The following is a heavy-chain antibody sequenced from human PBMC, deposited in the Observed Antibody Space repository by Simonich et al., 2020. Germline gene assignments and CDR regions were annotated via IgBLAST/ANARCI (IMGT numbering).Heavy chain of an antibody. J-gene: IGHJ4*02. V-gene: IGHV3-33*01. CDR2: IWYDGSNK. Sequence: QVQLVESGGGVVQPGRSLRLSCAASGFTFSSYGMHWVRQAPGKGLEWVAIIWYDGSNKYYADSVKCRFNISRDNSKNTLYLQMTSLRAEDTAVYYCARDRYCSGGSCYYFDYWGQGTLVTVSS. CDR3: ARDRYCSGGSCYYFDY. D-gene: IGHD2-15*01. CDR1: GFTFSSYG.